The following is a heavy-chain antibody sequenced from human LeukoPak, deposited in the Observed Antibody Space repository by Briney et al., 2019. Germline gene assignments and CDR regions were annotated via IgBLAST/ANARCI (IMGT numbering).Heavy chain of an antibody. CDR3: ARVFSGFTQGPKAYYFDY. Sequence: PGGSLRLSCAASGFTFSSYTMHWVRQAPGKGLEYVSAINSNGGSTYYANSVKGRFTISRDNSKNTLYLQMGSLRAEDMAVYYCARVFSGFTQGPKAYYFDYWGQGTLVTVSS. CDR1: GFTFSSYT. CDR2: INSNGGST. J-gene: IGHJ4*02. V-gene: IGHV3-64*01. D-gene: IGHD2/OR15-2a*01.